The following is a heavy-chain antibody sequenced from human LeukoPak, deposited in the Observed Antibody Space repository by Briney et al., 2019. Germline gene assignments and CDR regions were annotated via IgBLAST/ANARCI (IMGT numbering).Heavy chain of an antibody. V-gene: IGHV3-66*02. Sequence: GVSLRLTCSASGFTVSSNYMRWLRQAPGKGLEWVSVIYTGGSTYYADSVKGRFTISRDSSKNTLYLQMNRLRVADTAVYYCTRDPGYMDVWGKGTTVIVSS. J-gene: IGHJ6*03. CDR1: GFTVSSNY. CDR3: TRDPGYMDV. CDR2: IYTGGST.